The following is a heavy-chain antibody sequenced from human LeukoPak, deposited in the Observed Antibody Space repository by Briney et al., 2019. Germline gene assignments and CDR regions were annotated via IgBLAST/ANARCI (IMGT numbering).Heavy chain of an antibody. D-gene: IGHD2-2*01. CDR1: GGSFSGYY. Sequence: SETLSLTCAVYGGSFSGYYWSWLRQPPGKGLEWIGEINHSGSTNYNPSLTSRVTLSVDTSKNQFSLKLSSVTAADTAVYYCARGEDYQLLGRNFDYWGQGTLVTVSS. CDR3: ARGEDYQLLGRNFDY. CDR2: INHSGST. V-gene: IGHV4-34*01. J-gene: IGHJ4*02.